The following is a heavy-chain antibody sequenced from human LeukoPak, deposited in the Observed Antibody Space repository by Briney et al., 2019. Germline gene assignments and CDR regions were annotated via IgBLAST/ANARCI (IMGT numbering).Heavy chain of an antibody. J-gene: IGHJ1*01. D-gene: IGHD6-13*01. V-gene: IGHV1-2*06. CDR1: GYTFSDYF. CDR2: INPNSGAT. CDR3: ATITAAATPFGD. Sequence: AASVKVSCKASGYTFSDYFVHWVRQAPGQGLEWMGRINPNSGATNYAQKFQGRVIMTRDMPISTAYMEVSRLTSDDTAVYYCATITAAATPFGDWGQGTLVTVSS.